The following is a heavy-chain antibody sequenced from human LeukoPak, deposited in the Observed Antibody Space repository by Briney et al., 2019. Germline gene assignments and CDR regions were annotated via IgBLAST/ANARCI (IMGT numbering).Heavy chain of an antibody. CDR1: RFTFSTSW. J-gene: IGHJ4*02. CDR3: ASGSGWTFEY. Sequence: RLSCAASRFTFSTSWMNWVRQAPGKGLEGVAIIKEDGSEELYVDSVKGRFTISRDNAKNSLYLQMNNLRAEDTAVYYCASGSGWTFEYWGQGTQVTVSS. D-gene: IGHD6-19*01. CDR2: IKEDGSEE. V-gene: IGHV3-7*01.